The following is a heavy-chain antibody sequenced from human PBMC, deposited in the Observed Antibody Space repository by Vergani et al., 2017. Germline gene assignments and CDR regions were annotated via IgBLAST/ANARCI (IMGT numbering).Heavy chain of an antibody. CDR3: ARGGGPRYYYYMVV. D-gene: IGHD2-15*01. CDR1: GGSVSSGSYY. CDR2: IYYSGST. Sequence: QVQLQESGPGLVKPSETLSLTCTVSGGSVSSGSYYWSWIRQPPGKGLEWIGYIYYSGSTNYNPSLKSRVTISVDTSKNQFSLKLSSVTAADTAVYYCARGGGPRYYYYMVVWGKGTTVTVSS. V-gene: IGHV4-61*01. J-gene: IGHJ6*03.